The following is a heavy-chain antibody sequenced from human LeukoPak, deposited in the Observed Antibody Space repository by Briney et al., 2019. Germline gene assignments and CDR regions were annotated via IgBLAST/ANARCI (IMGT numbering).Heavy chain of an antibody. D-gene: IGHD3-3*01. Sequence: ASVKVSCKASGYTFTGYYMHWVRQAPGQGLEWMGCINPNSGGTNYAQKFQGRVTMTRDTSISTAYMELSRLRSDDTGVYYCASSYDFWSGYLPFDYWGQGTLVTVSS. CDR1: GYTFTGYY. V-gene: IGHV1-2*02. CDR3: ASSYDFWSGYLPFDY. CDR2: INPNSGGT. J-gene: IGHJ4*02.